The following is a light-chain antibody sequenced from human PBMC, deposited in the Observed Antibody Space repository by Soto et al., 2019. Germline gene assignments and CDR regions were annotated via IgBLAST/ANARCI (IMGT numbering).Light chain of an antibody. CDR3: QQRSNWPLT. Sequence: EIVLTQYPATLSFSPGEEATLSCRASQSVSNYLAWYQQKPGQAPRLLIFDVSKRATGIPARFSGSGSGTDFTLTISSLEPEDFAVYYCQQRSNWPLTFGGGTKVEIK. V-gene: IGKV3-11*01. CDR2: DVS. J-gene: IGKJ4*01. CDR1: QSVSNY.